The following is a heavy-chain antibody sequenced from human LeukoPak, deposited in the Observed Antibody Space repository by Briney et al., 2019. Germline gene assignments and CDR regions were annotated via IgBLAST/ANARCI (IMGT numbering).Heavy chain of an antibody. CDR1: GGSFSGSY. Sequence: PSETLSLTCAVYGGSFSGSYWSWIRQPPGKGLEWIGEINHSGSTNYNPSLKSRVTISVDTSKNQFSLKLSSVTAADTAVYYCARHNPGHGDGYSRFGRRAFDIWGQGTMVTVSS. D-gene: IGHD5-24*01. CDR2: INHSGST. V-gene: IGHV4-34*01. J-gene: IGHJ3*02. CDR3: ARHNPGHGDGYSRFGRRAFDI.